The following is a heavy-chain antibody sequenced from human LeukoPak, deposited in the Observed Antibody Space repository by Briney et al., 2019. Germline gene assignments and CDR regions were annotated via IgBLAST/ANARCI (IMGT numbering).Heavy chain of an antibody. V-gene: IGHV4-4*09. Sequence: PSETLSLTCTVSGGSISSYYWSWIRQPPGKGLEWIGYIYTSGSTNYNPSLKSRVTISVDTSKNQFSLKLSSVTAADTAVYYCARQGIAARLSADYCMDVWGKGTTVTVSS. D-gene: IGHD6-6*01. J-gene: IGHJ6*03. CDR1: GGSISSYY. CDR3: ARQGIAARLSADYCMDV. CDR2: IYTSGST.